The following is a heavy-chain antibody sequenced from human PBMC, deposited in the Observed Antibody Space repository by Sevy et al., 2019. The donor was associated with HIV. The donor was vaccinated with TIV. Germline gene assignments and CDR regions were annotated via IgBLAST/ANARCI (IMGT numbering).Heavy chain of an antibody. CDR3: AQDISGSGFYAFDI. CDR2: ISYDGSNK. CDR1: AFTFSNYG. Sequence: GGSLRLSCAASAFTFSNYGMHWVRQAPGKGLEWVAVISYDGSNKYYADSVKGRFTISRDNSKNTLYLQMNSLRVEDTALYSCAQDISGSGFYAFDIWGQGTMVTVSS. D-gene: IGHD3-10*01. J-gene: IGHJ3*02. V-gene: IGHV3-30*18.